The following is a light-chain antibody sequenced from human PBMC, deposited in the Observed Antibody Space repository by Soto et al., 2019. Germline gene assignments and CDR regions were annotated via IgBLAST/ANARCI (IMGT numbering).Light chain of an antibody. J-gene: IGLJ2*01. CDR1: ALSKQY. Sequence: SYELTQPPSMSVSPGQTARITCSGDALSKQYAYWYQQKPGQAPVLVIYKDSERPSGIPERFSGSSSGTTVTLTISGVQAEDEADYYCQSADSSGAYVVFGGGTKLTVL. CDR2: KDS. CDR3: QSADSSGAYVV. V-gene: IGLV3-25*03.